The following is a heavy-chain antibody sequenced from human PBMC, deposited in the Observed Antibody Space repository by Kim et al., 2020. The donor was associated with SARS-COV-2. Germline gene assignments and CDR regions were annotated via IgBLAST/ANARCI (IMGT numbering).Heavy chain of an antibody. Sequence: GGSLRLSCAASGFTVSDNSMSWVRQAPGKGLEWVSVIYSGGSTYYADSVKGRFTISRHKSKNTLYLQMNSLRAEDTAVYYCARGSEMYNILTGYSHYYYG. CDR2: IYSGGST. J-gene: IGHJ6*01. V-gene: IGHV3-53*04. CDR1: GFTVSDNS. D-gene: IGHD3-9*01. CDR3: ARGSEMYNILTGYSHYYYG.